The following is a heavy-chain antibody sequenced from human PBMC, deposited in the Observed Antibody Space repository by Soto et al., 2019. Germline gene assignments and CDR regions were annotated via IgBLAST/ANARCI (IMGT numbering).Heavy chain of an antibody. V-gene: IGHV4-4*07. CDR1: GGSISSYY. CDR3: ARVPQRGCSLYSGIMDV. D-gene: IGHD5-18*01. J-gene: IGHJ6*02. Sequence: QVQLQESGPGLVKPSETLSLTCTVSGGSISSYYWNWIRQPAGKGLEWVGRIYTSGSTNYNPSLKSRVTMSVDTSKSQFSLKLSSVTAADTAVYYCARVPQRGCSLYSGIMDVWGQGSTVTVSS. CDR2: IYTSGST.